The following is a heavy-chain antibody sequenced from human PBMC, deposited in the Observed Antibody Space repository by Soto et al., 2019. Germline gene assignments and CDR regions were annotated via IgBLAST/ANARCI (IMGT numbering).Heavy chain of an antibody. Sequence: HPGGSLRLSCAASGFTFSSYGMHWVRQAPGKGLEWVAVIWYDGSNKYYADSVKGRFTISRDNSKNTLYLQMNSLRAEDTAVYYCARDLEGVITMVRGVLDYWGQGTLVTVSS. J-gene: IGHJ4*02. D-gene: IGHD3-10*01. V-gene: IGHV3-33*01. CDR2: IWYDGSNK. CDR1: GFTFSSYG. CDR3: ARDLEGVITMVRGVLDY.